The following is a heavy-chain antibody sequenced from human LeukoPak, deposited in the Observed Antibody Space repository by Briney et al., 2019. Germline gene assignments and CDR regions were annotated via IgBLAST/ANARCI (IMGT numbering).Heavy chain of an antibody. J-gene: IGHJ4*02. CDR2: IDSDGST. CDR3: IGSGGWPGF. D-gene: IGHD6-19*01. Sequence: GGSLRLSCAASGFTFSSYWMHWVRQAPGKGLVWVSRIDSDGSTIYADSVKGRFTISRDNAKNTLYLQTNSLRAEYTAVYYCIGSGGWPGFWGQGTLVTVSS. V-gene: IGHV3-74*01. CDR1: GFTFSSYW.